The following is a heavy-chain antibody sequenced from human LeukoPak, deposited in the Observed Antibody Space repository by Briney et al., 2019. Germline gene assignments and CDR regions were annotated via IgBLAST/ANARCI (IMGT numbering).Heavy chain of an antibody. CDR1: GYTFTGYY. J-gene: IGHJ6*02. V-gene: IGHV1-2*02. CDR3: ARDRTVYYDILTGSLAYYYYGMDV. D-gene: IGHD3-9*01. Sequence: ASVTVSFKSSGYTFTGYYMHWVRQAPGQGLEWMGWINPNSGGKNYAQKFQGRVTMTRDTSISTAYMELSRLRSDDTAVYYCARDRTVYYDILTGSLAYYYYGMDVWGQGTTVTVSS. CDR2: INPNSGGK.